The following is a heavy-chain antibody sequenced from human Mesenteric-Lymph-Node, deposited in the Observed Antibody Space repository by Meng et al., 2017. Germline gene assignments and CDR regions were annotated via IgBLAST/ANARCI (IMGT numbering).Heavy chain of an antibody. CDR2: IYTSGST. V-gene: IGHV4-61*02. CDR3: ATLTPFWGSNAFDI. D-gene: IGHD7-27*01. CDR1: GGSVSSGGYY. J-gene: IGHJ3*02. Sequence: SCTVSGGSVSSGGYYWNWIRQPAGKGLEWIGRIYTSGSTNYNPSLESRLTISLDTSKNEFSLKLTSVTAADTAVYYCATLTPFWGSNAFDIWGQGTMVTVSS.